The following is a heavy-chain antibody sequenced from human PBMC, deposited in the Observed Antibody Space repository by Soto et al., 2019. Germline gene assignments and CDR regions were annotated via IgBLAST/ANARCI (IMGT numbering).Heavy chain of an antibody. CDR1: GFTFSDYY. V-gene: IGHV3-11*01. CDR3: ASHLALPHFYYMDV. J-gene: IGHJ6*03. CDR2: ISSSGSTI. D-gene: IGHD2-15*01. Sequence: QVQLVESGGGLVKPGGSLRLSCAASGFTFSDYYMSWIRQAPGKGLEWVSYISSSGSTIYYADSVKGRFTISRDNAKNSRYMQMNSLRAEDTAVYYCASHLALPHFYYMDVWGKGTTVTVSS.